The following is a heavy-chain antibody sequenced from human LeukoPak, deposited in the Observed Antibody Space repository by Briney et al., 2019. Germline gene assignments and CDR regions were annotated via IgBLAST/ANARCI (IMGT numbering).Heavy chain of an antibody. J-gene: IGHJ4*02. D-gene: IGHD3-3*01. Sequence: ASVTVSCKASGYTFTGYYMHWVRQAPGQGLEWMGWINPNSGGTNYAQKFQGRVTMTRDTSISTAYMELSRLRSDDTAVYYCARGSTYYDFWSGYFNNDYWGQGTLVTVSS. CDR1: GYTFTGYY. CDR2: INPNSGGT. V-gene: IGHV1-2*02. CDR3: ARGSTYYDFWSGYFNNDY.